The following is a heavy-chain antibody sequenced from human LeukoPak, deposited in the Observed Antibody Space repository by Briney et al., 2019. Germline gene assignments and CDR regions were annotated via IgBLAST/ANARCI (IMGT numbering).Heavy chain of an antibody. D-gene: IGHD6-13*01. CDR3: ARLKSSSSWYGGWFDP. CDR2: INHSGST. CDR1: GGSMSSSYYY. V-gene: IGHV4-39*07. Sequence: SESLSLTCNVSGGSMSSSYYYWSWIRQPPGKGLEWIGEINHSGSTNYNPSLKSRATISVDTSKNQFSLKLSSVTAADTAVYYCARLKSSSSWYGGWFDPWGQGTLVTVSS. J-gene: IGHJ5*02.